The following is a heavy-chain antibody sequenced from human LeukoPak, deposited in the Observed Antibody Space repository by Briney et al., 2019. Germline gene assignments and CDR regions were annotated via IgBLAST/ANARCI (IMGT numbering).Heavy chain of an antibody. V-gene: IGHV4-59*12. CDR3: ASSLKRGIAARPGGY. CDR1: GGSMRRYY. CDR2: SYYSGGT. J-gene: IGHJ4*02. D-gene: IGHD6-6*01. Sequence: SETLSLTCTVSGGSMRRYYWSWVRQPPGKGLEWIGYSYYSGGTDYNPSLKSRVTISVDTSKNQFSLKLSSVTAADTAVYYCASSLKRGIAARPGGYWGQGTLVTVSS.